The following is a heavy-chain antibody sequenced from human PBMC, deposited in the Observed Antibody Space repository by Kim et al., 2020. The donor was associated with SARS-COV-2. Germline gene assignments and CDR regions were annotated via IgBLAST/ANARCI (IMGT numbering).Heavy chain of an antibody. CDR3: ARDHYTGVVPAVPTWYLDL. D-gene: IGHD2-2*01. CDR1: GGSISSYY. CDR2: IYYSGST. J-gene: IGHJ2*01. V-gene: IGHV4-59*13. Sequence: SETLSLTCTVSGGSISSYYWSWIRQPPGKGLEWIGYIYYSGSTNYNPSLKSRVTISVDTSKNQFSLKLSSVTAAYTAVYYCARDHYTGVVPAVPTWYLDLWGRGTLVTVSS.